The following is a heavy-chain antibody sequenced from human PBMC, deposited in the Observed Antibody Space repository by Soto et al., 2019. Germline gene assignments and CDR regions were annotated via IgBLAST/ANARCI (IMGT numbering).Heavy chain of an antibody. CDR3: ARSTDVEDVSFDY. Sequence: ASVKASCKASGYTFTGYYMHWVRQAPGQGLEWMGWINPNSGGTNYAQKFQGWVTMTRDTSISTAYMELSRLRSDDTAVYYCARSTDVEDVSFDYWGQGTLVTVSS. J-gene: IGHJ4*02. CDR1: GYTFTGYY. V-gene: IGHV1-2*04. CDR2: INPNSGGT. D-gene: IGHD3-16*01.